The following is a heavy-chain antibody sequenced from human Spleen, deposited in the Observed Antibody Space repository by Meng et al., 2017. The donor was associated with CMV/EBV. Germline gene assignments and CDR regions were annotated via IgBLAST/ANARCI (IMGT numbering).Heavy chain of an antibody. CDR2: INPNSGGT. CDR1: GCPLPASF. V-gene: IGHV1-2*02. J-gene: IGHJ3*02. CDR3: AKGSLRGAFDI. D-gene: IGHD3-16*01. Sequence: CQPPGCPLPASFMHWVRQAPGQGLEWMGWINPNSGGTNYAQKFQGRVTMTRDTSISTAYMELSSLRSDDTAVYYCAKGSLRGAFDIWGQGTMVTVSS.